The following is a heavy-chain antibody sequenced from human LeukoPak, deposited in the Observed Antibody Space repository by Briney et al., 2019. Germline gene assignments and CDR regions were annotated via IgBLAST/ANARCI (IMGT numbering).Heavy chain of an antibody. V-gene: IGHV3-21*01. CDR3: ARDYRDSSGYTRQGALDY. D-gene: IGHD3-22*01. Sequence: GGSLRLSCAASGFTFSSYSMNWVRQAPGKGLEWVSSISSSSSYIYYADSVKGRFTISRGNAKNSLYLQMNSLRAEDTAVYYCARDYRDSSGYTRQGALDYWGQGTLVTVSS. CDR2: ISSSSSYI. J-gene: IGHJ4*02. CDR1: GFTFSSYS.